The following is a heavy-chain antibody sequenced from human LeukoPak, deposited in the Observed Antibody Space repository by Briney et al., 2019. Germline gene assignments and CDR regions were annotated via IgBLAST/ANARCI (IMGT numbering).Heavy chain of an antibody. CDR1: GSSISSYY. CDR2: IYTSGST. V-gene: IGHV4-4*07. D-gene: IGHD6-6*01. Sequence: SETLSLTCTVSGSSISSYYWSWIRQPAGKGLEWIGRIYTSGSTNYNPSLKSRVTMSVDTSKNQFSLKLSSVTAADTAVYYCARGKYSTSSEVGGWFDPWGQGTLVTVSS. J-gene: IGHJ5*02. CDR3: ARGKYSTSSEVGGWFDP.